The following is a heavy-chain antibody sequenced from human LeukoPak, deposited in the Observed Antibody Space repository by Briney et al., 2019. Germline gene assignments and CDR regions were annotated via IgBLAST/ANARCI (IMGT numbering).Heavy chain of an antibody. V-gene: IGHV3-7*05. CDR3: ARDQGWQQFDY. J-gene: IGHJ4*02. CDR2: INKDGGEK. CDR1: GFSFSSTW. Sequence: SGGFLRLSCAASGFSFSSTWMTWVRQAPGKGLERVANINKDGGEKYYVDSVKGRFTISRDNAKNSLYLQMNSLRAEDTAVYYCARDQGWQQFDYWGQGTLVTVSS. D-gene: IGHD4-23*01.